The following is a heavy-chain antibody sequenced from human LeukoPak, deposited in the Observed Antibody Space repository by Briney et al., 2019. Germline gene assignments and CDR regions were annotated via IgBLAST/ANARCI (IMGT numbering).Heavy chain of an antibody. D-gene: IGHD2-2*01. CDR3: ARDPYCSSTSCYDVVLDY. CDR2: ISAYNGNT. CDR1: GYTFTSYG. V-gene: IGHV1-18*01. Sequence: GASVKVSCKASGYTFTSYGISWVRQAPGQGLEWMGWISAYNGNTNYAQKLQGRVTMTTDTSTSTVYMELSSLRSEDTAVYYCARDPYCSSTSCYDVVLDYWGQGTLVTVSS. J-gene: IGHJ4*02.